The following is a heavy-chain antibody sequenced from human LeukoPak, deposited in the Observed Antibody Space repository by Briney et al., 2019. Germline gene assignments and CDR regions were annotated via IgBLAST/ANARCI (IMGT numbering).Heavy chain of an antibody. Sequence: ASVKVSCKASGYTFTNYAMNWVRQAPGQGLEWMGIINPSGGSTSNAQKFQGRVAMTRDMSTSTVYMELSSLRSEDTAVYYCARTFYYGSGRARYMDVWGKGTTVTVSS. V-gene: IGHV1-46*01. CDR1: GYTFTNYA. D-gene: IGHD3-10*01. CDR2: INPSGGST. J-gene: IGHJ6*03. CDR3: ARTFYYGSGRARYMDV.